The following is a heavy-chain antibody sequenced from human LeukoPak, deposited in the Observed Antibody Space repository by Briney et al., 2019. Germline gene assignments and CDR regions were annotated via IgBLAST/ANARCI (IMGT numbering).Heavy chain of an antibody. CDR1: GGSISSGGYS. CDR3: ARGGSYYGY. D-gene: IGHD1-26*01. Sequence: SETLSLTCAVSGGSISSGGYSWSWIRQPPGKGLEWIGYIYHSGSTYYNPSLKSRVTISVDRSKNQFSLKLSSVTAADTAVYYCARGGSYYGYWGQGTLVTVSS. V-gene: IGHV4-30-2*01. J-gene: IGHJ4*02. CDR2: IYHSGST.